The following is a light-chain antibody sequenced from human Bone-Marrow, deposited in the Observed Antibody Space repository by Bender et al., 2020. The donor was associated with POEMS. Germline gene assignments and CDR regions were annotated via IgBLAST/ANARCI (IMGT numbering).Light chain of an antibody. CDR1: NIGSTS. Sequence: SYVLTQPPSVSVAPGQTARITCGGNNIGSTSVHWYQRKPGQAPVLVVYDDRDRPSGIPERFSGSNSGNTATLTISRVEAGDEADYYCQLWDSSSDVVFGGGTKLTVL. J-gene: IGLJ2*01. CDR3: QLWDSSSDVV. V-gene: IGLV3-21*02. CDR2: DDR.